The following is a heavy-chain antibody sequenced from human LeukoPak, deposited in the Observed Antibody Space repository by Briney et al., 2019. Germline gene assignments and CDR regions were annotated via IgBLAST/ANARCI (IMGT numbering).Heavy chain of an antibody. V-gene: IGHV3-23*01. J-gene: IGHJ3*02. Sequence: GGSLRLSCAASGFTYSSYAMSWVRQAPGKGLEWVSTISASGGDTFYTQSVKGRFSISRDNSKNTLSLHMNTLRAEDTAVYYCVKDLDNYSAFDIWGQGTMVTVSS. CDR2: ISASGGDT. CDR1: GFTYSSYA. D-gene: IGHD5-24*01. CDR3: VKDLDNYSAFDI.